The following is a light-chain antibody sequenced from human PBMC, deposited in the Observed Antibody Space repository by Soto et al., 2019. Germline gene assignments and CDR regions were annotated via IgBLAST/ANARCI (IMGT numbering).Light chain of an antibody. CDR2: EVS. J-gene: IGLJ1*01. V-gene: IGLV2-8*01. CDR1: SSDVGGYNY. Sequence: XSVLTQPPSASGSPGQPVTISCTGTSSDVGGYNYVSWYQQHPGKAPKLMIYEVSKRPSGVPDRFSGSKSGNTASLTVSGLQAEDEADYYCSSYAGSNNFVFGTGTKVTVL. CDR3: SSYAGSNNFV.